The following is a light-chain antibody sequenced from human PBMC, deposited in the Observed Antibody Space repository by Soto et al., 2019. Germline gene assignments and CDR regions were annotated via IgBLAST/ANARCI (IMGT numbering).Light chain of an antibody. CDR3: CSYAGSVV. CDR2: EVS. V-gene: IGLV2-14*01. Sequence: QSALTQPASVSGSPGQSITISCTGTSSDVGGYNYVSWYQQHPGKAPKLMIYEVSNRPSGVSNRFSGSKSGNTASLTISGLQAEDEADYYCCSYAGSVVFGGGTKLTV. J-gene: IGLJ2*01. CDR1: SSDVGGYNY.